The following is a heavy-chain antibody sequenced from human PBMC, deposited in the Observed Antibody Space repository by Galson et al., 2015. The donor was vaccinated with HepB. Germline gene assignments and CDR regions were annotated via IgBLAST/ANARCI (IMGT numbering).Heavy chain of an antibody. CDR3: AAEATGYAYGMDV. CDR1: GFTFINSV. Sequence: SVKVSCKASGFTFINSVVQWVRQARGQRLEWMGWIVVGSGNTKSAQKFQERVTITRDMSTSTAYMELSSLRSDDTAVYYCAAEATGYAYGMDVWGQGTTVTGSS. CDR2: IVVGSGNT. V-gene: IGHV1-58*01. D-gene: IGHD3-9*01. J-gene: IGHJ6*02.